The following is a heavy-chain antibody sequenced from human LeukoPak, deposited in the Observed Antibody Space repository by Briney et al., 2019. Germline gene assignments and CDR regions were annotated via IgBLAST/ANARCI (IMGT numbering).Heavy chain of an antibody. CDR1: GGTFSSYA. V-gene: IGHV1-69*04. J-gene: IGHJ4*02. CDR3: STQYYYDSSGLLNFDY. Sequence: ASVKVSCKASGGTFSSYAISWVRQAPGQGLEWMGRIIPILGIANYAQKFQGRVTITADKSTSTAYMELSSLRSEDTAVYYCSTQYYYDSSGLLNFDYWGQGTLVTVSS. D-gene: IGHD3-22*01. CDR2: IIPILGIA.